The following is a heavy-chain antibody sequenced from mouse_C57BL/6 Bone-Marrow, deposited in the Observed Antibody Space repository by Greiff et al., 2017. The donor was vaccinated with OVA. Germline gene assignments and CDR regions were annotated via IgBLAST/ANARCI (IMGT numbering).Heavy chain of an antibody. J-gene: IGHJ4*01. V-gene: IGHV7-1*01. CDR3: ARDGNTTVWDYAMDY. CDR2: SSHKANDYTT. D-gene: IGHD1-1*01. Sequence: EVKLVESGGGLVQSGRSLRLSCATSGFTFSDFSMEWVRQAPGKGLEWIAASSHKANDYTTEYSVSVKGRFIVSRDTSQSILYLQMNALKAEDTAIDYCARDGNTTVWDYAMDYWGQGTSLTVSS. CDR1: GFTFSDFS.